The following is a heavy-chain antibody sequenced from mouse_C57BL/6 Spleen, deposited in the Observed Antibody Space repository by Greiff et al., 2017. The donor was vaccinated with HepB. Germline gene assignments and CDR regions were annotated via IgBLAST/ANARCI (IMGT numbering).Heavy chain of an antibody. D-gene: IGHD1-1*01. V-gene: IGHV10-1*01. J-gene: IGHJ4*01. CDR2: IRSKSNNYAT. CDR3: VRHDYYYGSGAMDY. Sequence: EVKLMESGGGLVQPKGSLKLSCAASGFSFNTYAMNWVRQAPGKGLEWVARIRSKSNNYATYYADSVKDRFTISRDDSESMLYLQMNNLKTEDTAMYYCVRHDYYYGSGAMDYWGQGTSVTVSS. CDR1: GFSFNTYA.